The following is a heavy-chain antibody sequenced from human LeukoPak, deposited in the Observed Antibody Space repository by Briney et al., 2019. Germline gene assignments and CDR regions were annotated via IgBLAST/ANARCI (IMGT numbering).Heavy chain of an antibody. J-gene: IGHJ4*02. CDR3: ARDSPITMVRGVISY. Sequence: GASVKVSCKASGYTFTSYGISWVRLAPGQGLEWMGWISAYNGNTNYAQKLQGRVTMTTDTSTSTAYMELRSLRSDDTAVYYCARDSPITMVRGVISYWGQGTLVTVSS. CDR2: ISAYNGNT. D-gene: IGHD3-10*01. V-gene: IGHV1-18*01. CDR1: GYTFTSYG.